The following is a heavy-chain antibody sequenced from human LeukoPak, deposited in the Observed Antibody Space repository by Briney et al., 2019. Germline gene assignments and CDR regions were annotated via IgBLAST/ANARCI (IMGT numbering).Heavy chain of an antibody. CDR2: INPNTGAT. Sequence: ASVKVSCKASGYTFTGFYMHWVRQGPGQGLEWMGWINPNTGATNYAQKFQGRVTMTRDTSITTAYMELSRLSSDDTAVYYCASLGDYFGSGSYAPFDCWGRGTLVTVSS. V-gene: IGHV1-2*02. D-gene: IGHD3-10*01. CDR1: GYTFTGFY. CDR3: ASLGDYFGSGSYAPFDC. J-gene: IGHJ4*02.